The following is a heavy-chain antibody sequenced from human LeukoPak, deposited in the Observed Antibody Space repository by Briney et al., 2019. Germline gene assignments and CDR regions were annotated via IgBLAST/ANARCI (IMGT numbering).Heavy chain of an antibody. Sequence: ASVKVSCKASGHTFTGYYMHWVRQAPGQGLEWMGWINPNSGGTNYAQKFQGRVTMTRDTSISTAYMELSRLRSDDTAVYYCASAQPHYYDSSGRPNQGRRYFDLWGRGTLVTVSS. CDR2: INPNSGGT. CDR1: GHTFTGYY. J-gene: IGHJ2*01. CDR3: ASAQPHYYDSSGRPNQGRRYFDL. D-gene: IGHD3-22*01. V-gene: IGHV1-2*02.